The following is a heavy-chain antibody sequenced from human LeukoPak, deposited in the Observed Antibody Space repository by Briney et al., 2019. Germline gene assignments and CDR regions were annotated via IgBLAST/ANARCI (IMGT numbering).Heavy chain of an antibody. CDR3: ARDPSDYSNLFDY. D-gene: IGHD4-11*01. V-gene: IGHV1-2*02. CDR1: GYTFTGYY. J-gene: IGHJ4*02. CDR2: INPNSGGT. Sequence: ASVKVSCKASGYTFTGYYMHWVRQAPGQGLEWMGWINPNSGGTNYAQKFQGRVTMTRDTSISTAYMELSRLRSDDTAVYYCARDPSDYSNLFDYWGQGTLVTVSS.